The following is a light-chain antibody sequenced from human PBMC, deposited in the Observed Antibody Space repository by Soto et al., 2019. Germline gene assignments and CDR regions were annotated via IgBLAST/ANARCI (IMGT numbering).Light chain of an antibody. Sequence: QSALTQPTSMSGSPGQSITISYTGTSSDVGGYNYVSWYQQHPGKAPKLMIYEVSNRPSGVSDRFSGSKSGNTASLTISGLQAEDEADYYCSSYTSSSTLVFGTGTKVTVL. J-gene: IGLJ1*01. V-gene: IGLV2-14*01. CDR2: EVS. CDR1: SSDVGGYNY. CDR3: SSYTSSSTLV.